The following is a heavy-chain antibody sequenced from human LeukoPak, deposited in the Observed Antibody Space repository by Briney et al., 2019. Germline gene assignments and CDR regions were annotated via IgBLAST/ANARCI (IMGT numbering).Heavy chain of an antibody. J-gene: IGHJ4*02. CDR2: IYYSGST. V-gene: IGHV4-59*08. Sequence: SETLSLTCTVSGGSIRSYYWSGIRQPPRKGLEWIGYIYYSGSTNYNPSLKSRVTISVDTSKNQFSLKLSSVTAADTAVYYCASSTMVRGVPDYWGQGTLVTVSS. CDR3: ASSTMVRGVPDY. D-gene: IGHD3-10*01. CDR1: GGSIRSYY.